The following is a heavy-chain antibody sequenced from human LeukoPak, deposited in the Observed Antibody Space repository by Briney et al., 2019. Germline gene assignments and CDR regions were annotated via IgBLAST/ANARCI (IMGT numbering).Heavy chain of an antibody. J-gene: IGHJ4*02. CDR3: ARVDSSGYVGYCDY. V-gene: IGHV3-9*01. Sequence: GGSLRLSCAASGFTFDVYTMHWVRHAPGKGLEWVSRISRNSGSIAYADSVKGRFTISRDNAKSSLYLQMNSLRAEDTAFYYCARVDSSGYVGYCDYWGQGTVVSVSS. D-gene: IGHD3-22*01. CDR2: ISRNSGSI. CDR1: GFTFDVYT.